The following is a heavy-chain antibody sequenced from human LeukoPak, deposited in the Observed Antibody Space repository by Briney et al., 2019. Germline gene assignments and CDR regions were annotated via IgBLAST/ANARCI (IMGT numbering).Heavy chain of an antibody. CDR2: ISSSSSYT. J-gene: IGHJ4*02. V-gene: IGHV3-11*06. CDR1: GFTFSSYA. CDR3: ARDSIAAAGIDY. D-gene: IGHD6-13*01. Sequence: GGSLRLSCAASGFTFSSYAMSWIRQAPGKGLEWVSYISSSSSYTNYADSVKGRFTISRDNAKNSLYLQMNSLRAEDTAVYYCARDSIAAAGIDYWGQGTLVTVSS.